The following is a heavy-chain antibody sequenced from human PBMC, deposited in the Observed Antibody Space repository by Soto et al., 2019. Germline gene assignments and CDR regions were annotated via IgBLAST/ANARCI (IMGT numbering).Heavy chain of an antibody. CDR1: GFVFSSYG. V-gene: IGHV3-48*01. CDR3: ASAFDY. Sequence: GGSLRLSCAASGFVFSSYGMNWVRQAPGKGLEWVSYISGSSSTKYYADSVKGRFTVSRDNAKNSLYLQMNSLRAEDTAMYYCASAFDYWGQGTLVTVSS. J-gene: IGHJ4*02. CDR2: ISGSSSTK.